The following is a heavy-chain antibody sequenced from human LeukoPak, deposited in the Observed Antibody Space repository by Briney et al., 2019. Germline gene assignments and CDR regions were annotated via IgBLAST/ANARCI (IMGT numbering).Heavy chain of an antibody. CDR3: ARISGTTPRY. Sequence: GGSLRLSCAASGFTFSNSNMNWVRQAPGKGLEWVSYISGGSSSSSTIYYADSVKGRFTISRDNAKNSLYLQMNSLGAEDTAIYYCARISGTTPRYWGQGTLVTVSS. CDR2: ISGGSSSSSTI. J-gene: IGHJ4*02. D-gene: IGHD3-10*01. CDR1: GFTFSNSN. V-gene: IGHV3-48*01.